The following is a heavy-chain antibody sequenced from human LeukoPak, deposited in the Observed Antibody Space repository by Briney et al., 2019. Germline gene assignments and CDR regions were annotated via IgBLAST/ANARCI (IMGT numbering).Heavy chain of an antibody. Sequence: ASVKVSCKASGYTFTSYGISWVRQAPGQGLEWMGWISAYNGNTNYAQKLQGRVTMTTDTSTSTAYMELRSLRSDDTAVYYCARDRGSFTMIVVVIPLFDYWGQGTLVTVSS. CDR2: ISAYNGNT. CDR1: GYTFTSYG. D-gene: IGHD3-22*01. CDR3: ARDRGSFTMIVVVIPLFDY. J-gene: IGHJ4*02. V-gene: IGHV1-18*01.